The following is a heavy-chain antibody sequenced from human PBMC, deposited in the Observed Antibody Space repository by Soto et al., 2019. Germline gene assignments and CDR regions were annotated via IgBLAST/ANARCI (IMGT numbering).Heavy chain of an antibody. V-gene: IGHV3-23*01. CDR2: ISGSGDST. D-gene: IGHD3-3*01. CDR1: RFTFTNYA. J-gene: IGHJ3*02. Sequence: VQLLESGGGLVQPGGSLRLSCAASRFTFTNYAVSWVRQAPGKGLEWVSGISGSGDSTYYADSVRGRFTISRDNSKNTLYLQMNSLRAEDRAVYYCAKGGTYDFWSGYYTGAFDIWGKGTMVTVSS. CDR3: AKGGTYDFWSGYYTGAFDI.